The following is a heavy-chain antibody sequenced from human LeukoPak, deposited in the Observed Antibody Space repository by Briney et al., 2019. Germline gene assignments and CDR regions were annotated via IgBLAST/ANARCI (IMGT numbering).Heavy chain of an antibody. D-gene: IGHD3-22*01. V-gene: IGHV1-18*01. CDR3: ARDPGTMISQEAFDI. CDR2: ISAYNGNT. CDR1: GYTFTSYG. Sequence: EASVKVSCKASGYTFTSYGISWVRQAPGRGLEWMGWISAYNGNTNYAQKLQGRVTMTTDTSTSTAYMELRSLRSDDTAVYYCARDPGTMISQEAFDIWGHGTMVTVSS. J-gene: IGHJ3*02.